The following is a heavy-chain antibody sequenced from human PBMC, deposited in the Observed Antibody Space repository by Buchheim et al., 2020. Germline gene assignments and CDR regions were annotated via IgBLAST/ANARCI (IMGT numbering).Heavy chain of an antibody. CDR1: GYSFTSFD. Sequence: QVRLVQSGAEVKKPGASVKVSCKASGYSFTSFDINWVRQATGQGLEWMGGINTATGDTAYAQKFQGRVTLTRDTSLNPAYLELGALTSADTAVYYCARGRGFYFPFYWGQGTL. CDR3: ARGRGFYFPFY. J-gene: IGHJ4*02. CDR2: INTATGDT. D-gene: IGHD2/OR15-2a*01. V-gene: IGHV1-8*01.